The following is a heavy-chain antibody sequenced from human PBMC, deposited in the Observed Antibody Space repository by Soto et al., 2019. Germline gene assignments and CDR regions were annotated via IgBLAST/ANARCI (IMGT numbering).Heavy chain of an antibody. CDR1: VGSISSGGYS. J-gene: IGHJ5*02. Sequence: QLQLKKSASGRVKPSQTLSPTCAVSVGSISSGGYSWSWFRQPPGKGLEWIGYIYHSGSTYYNPSLKSRVTISVDRSKNQFSLKLSSVTAADTAVYYCARVPDRWGQGTLVTVSS. V-gene: IGHV4-30-2*01. CDR3: ARVPDR. CDR2: IYHSGST. D-gene: IGHD2-2*01.